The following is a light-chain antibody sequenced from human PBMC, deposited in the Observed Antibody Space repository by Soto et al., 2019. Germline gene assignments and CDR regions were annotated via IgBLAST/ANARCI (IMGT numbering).Light chain of an antibody. CDR3: SSYTDRKNLV. V-gene: IGLV2-8*01. Sequence: ALTQSPSASGSPGQSVTISCTGTSSDIGGYNSVSWYQQHPGKAPKVMIYDVTKRPSGVPDRFSGSKSGNTASLTVSALQAEDEADYYCSSYTDRKNLVFGTGTKVTVL. CDR2: DVT. CDR1: SSDIGGYNS. J-gene: IGLJ1*01.